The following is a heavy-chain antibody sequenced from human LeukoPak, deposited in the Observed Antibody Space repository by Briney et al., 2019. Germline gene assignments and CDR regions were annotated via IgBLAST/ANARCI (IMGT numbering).Heavy chain of an antibody. D-gene: IGHD2-15*01. J-gene: IGHJ4*02. CDR1: GFTFSSYG. Sequence: GGSLRLSCAASGFTFSSYGMHWVRHAPGKGLEWVAFIQYDGSNKYYADSVKGRFTISRDNSKNTLYLQMNSLRAEDTAVYYCAKGSCCSHFDYWGQGTLVTVSS. CDR2: IQYDGSNK. V-gene: IGHV3-30*02. CDR3: AKGSCCSHFDY.